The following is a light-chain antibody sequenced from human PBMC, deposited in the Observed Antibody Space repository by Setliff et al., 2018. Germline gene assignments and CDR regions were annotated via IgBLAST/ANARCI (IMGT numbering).Light chain of an antibody. Sequence: QSALTQPRSVSGSPGQSVTISCTGTSSDVGGYNYVSWYQQHPGKAPKLMIYDVSKRPSGVPDRFSGSKSGNTASLTISGLQAEDGAEYYCCSYAGSYTYVFGTGTKVTVL. CDR1: SSDVGGYNY. CDR2: DVS. V-gene: IGLV2-11*01. J-gene: IGLJ1*01. CDR3: CSYAGSYTYV.